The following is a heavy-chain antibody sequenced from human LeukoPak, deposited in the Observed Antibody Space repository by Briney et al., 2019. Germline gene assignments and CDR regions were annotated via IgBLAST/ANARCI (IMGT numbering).Heavy chain of an antibody. CDR2: IYTLGNT. CDR3: ARDLDVDGYYSGFDS. CDR1: GASIKTYF. V-gene: IGHV4-4*07. D-gene: IGHD3-22*01. J-gene: IGHJ4*02. Sequence: PETLSLTCTVSGASIKTYFWSWVRQPAGKGLEWICRIYTLGNTHCNPSLNSRVTMSLDRSKNQLSLKLSSVTAADTAVYYCARDLDVDGYYSGFDSWGQGILVTVSS.